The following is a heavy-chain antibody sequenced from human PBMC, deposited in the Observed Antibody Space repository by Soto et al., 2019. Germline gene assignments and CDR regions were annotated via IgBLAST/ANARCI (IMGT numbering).Heavy chain of an antibody. CDR3: ARNMDYYYGPGSGNGHGV. J-gene: IGHJ6*02. Sequence: QVQLVQSGAEVKEPGDSVRVSCSASGDTFTAYYIHWVRQVPGQGLEWMGWINPKVGDTTYAQDFQGRVTMTRDMSISTVYMELSRLTSDDTAIYYCARNMDYYYGPGSGNGHGVWGQGTTVTVFS. D-gene: IGHD3-10*01. CDR2: INPKVGDT. V-gene: IGHV1-2*02. CDR1: GDTFTAYY.